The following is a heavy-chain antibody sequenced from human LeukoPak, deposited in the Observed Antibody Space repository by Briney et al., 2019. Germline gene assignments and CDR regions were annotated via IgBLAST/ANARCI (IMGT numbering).Heavy chain of an antibody. D-gene: IGHD2-21*02. CDR3: ARRVRGDAPRPLHYFDY. Sequence: GGSLRLSCAASGFTFSSYWMSWVRQAPGKGLEWVANIKQDGSEKYYVDSVKGRFTISRDNAKNSLYLQMNSLRAEDTAVYYCARRVRGDAPRPLHYFDYWGQGTLVTVSS. J-gene: IGHJ4*02. CDR2: IKQDGSEK. CDR1: GFTFSSYW. V-gene: IGHV3-7*01.